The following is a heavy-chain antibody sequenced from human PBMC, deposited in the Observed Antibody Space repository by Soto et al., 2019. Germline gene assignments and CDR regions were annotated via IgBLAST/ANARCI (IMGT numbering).Heavy chain of an antibody. Sequence: QVHLVQSGAEVKKPGASVKVSCKGSGYTFTSYGISWVRQAPGQGLEWMGWISAHNHNTNYAQKAQGRVTVTTDTSTSTAYLELKSLRADDTAVYYCARGRYGDYWGQGTLVTVSS. J-gene: IGHJ4*02. CDR3: ARGRYGDY. V-gene: IGHV1-18*01. CDR2: ISAHNHNT. D-gene: IGHD4-17*01. CDR1: GYTFTSYG.